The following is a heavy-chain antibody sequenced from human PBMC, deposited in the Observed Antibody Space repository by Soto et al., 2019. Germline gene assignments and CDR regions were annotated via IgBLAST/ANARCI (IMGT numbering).Heavy chain of an antibody. V-gene: IGHV4-4*02. CDR1: GDSISSDKW. D-gene: IGHD2-21*02. Sequence: QVQLQESGPGLVKPSGTLSLTCAVSGDSISSDKWWSWVRQPPGKGLEWIGEIHHSGRTNYNPSLKSRVPILVQKSKNQVSLALSSMTAADTAVYYCARGGDWQFDYWGQGTLVTVSS. CDR2: IHHSGRT. CDR3: ARGGDWQFDY. J-gene: IGHJ4*02.